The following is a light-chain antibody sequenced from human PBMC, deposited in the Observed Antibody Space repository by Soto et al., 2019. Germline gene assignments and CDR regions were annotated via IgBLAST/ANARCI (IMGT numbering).Light chain of an antibody. CDR2: LGS. J-gene: IGKJ2*01. CDR1: QGLLHSNGYNY. V-gene: IGKV2-28*01. Sequence: DIVMTQSPLSLPVTPGERASISCRSSQGLLHSNGYNYLDWYLQKPGQSPQLLIYLGSNRASGVPDRFSGSGSGTDFTLKISRVEAEDVGVYYCMQALQTPSTFDQGTKVDIK. CDR3: MQALQTPST.